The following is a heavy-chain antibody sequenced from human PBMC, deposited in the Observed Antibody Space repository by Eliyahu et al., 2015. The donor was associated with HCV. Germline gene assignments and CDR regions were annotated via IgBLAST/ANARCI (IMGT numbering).Heavy chain of an antibody. CDR1: GFTFSSYW. CDR2: RNSDGSST. Sequence: EVQLVESGGGLVQPGGSLRLSCAASGFTFSSYWMHWVRQAPGKGLVGGVRRNSDGSSTSYADSVKGRFTISRDNAKNTLYLQMNSLRAKGTGHGGEIDYWGQGTLVTVSS. D-gene: IGHD2-21*01. V-gene: IGHV3-74*01. J-gene: IGHJ4*02. CDR3: IDY.